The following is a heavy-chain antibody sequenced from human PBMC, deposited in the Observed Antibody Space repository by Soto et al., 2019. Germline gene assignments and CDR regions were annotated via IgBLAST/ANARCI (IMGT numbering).Heavy chain of an antibody. CDR2: ISGSGGST. CDR1: GFTFSSYA. V-gene: IGHV3-23*01. D-gene: IGHD1-26*01. CDR3: AKAGIGWELLSWFDP. Sequence: EVQLLESGGGLVQPGGSLRLSCAASGFTFSSYAMSWVRQAPGKGLEWVSAISGSGGSTYYADSVKGRFTISRDNSKNTLYLQMNRLRAEDTAVYYCAKAGIGWELLSWFDPWGQGTLVTVSS. J-gene: IGHJ5*02.